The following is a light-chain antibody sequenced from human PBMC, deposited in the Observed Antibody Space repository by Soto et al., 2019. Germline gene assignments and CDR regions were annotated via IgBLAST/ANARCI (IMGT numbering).Light chain of an antibody. Sequence: QSALTQPASVSGSPGQSITISCTGTSSDVGGYNYVSWYQQHPGKAPKLMIYEVSNRPSGVSNRFSGSKSGNTASLTISGLQADDEADYYCSSYRSSSTPRVFGGGTKLTVL. CDR2: EVS. J-gene: IGLJ3*02. CDR1: SSDVGGYNY. V-gene: IGLV2-14*01. CDR3: SSYRSSSTPRV.